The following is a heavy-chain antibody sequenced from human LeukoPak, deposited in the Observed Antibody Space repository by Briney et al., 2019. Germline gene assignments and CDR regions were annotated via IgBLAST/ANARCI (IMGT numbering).Heavy chain of an antibody. D-gene: IGHD5-18*01. CDR1: GFTFGDYA. CDR2: IRSKANGGTT. J-gene: IGHJ4*02. Sequence: GGSLRLSCTASGFTFGDYAMSWVRQAPGKGLEWVGFIRSKANGGTTEYAASVKGRFTISRDDSKSIAYLQMNSLKTEDTAVYYCTRAPHSYGSYYFDYWGQGTLVTVSS. CDR3: TRAPHSYGSYYFDY. V-gene: IGHV3-49*04.